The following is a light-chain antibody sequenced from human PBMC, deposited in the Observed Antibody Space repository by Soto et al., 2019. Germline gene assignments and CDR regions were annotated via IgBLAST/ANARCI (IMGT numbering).Light chain of an antibody. Sequence: DIQMTQSPSTLSGSVGDRVTITCRASQTVSSWLAWYQQKPGKAPKLLIYKASTLKGGVPSRFSGSGSGTESTLTISSLQPDDFATYYCHHYNSYSEAFGQGTKVDI. CDR2: KAS. CDR1: QTVSSW. J-gene: IGKJ1*01. V-gene: IGKV1-5*03. CDR3: HHYNSYSEA.